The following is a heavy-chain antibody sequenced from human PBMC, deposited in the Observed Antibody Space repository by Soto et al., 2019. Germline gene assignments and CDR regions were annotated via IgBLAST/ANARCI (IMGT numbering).Heavy chain of an antibody. Sequence: GASVKVSCKASGYTFTSYGISWVRQAPGQGLEWMGWISAYNGNTNYAQKLQDRVTMTTDTSTSTAYMELRSLRSDDTAVYYCARDGDIVVVPAAKYDYWGQGTLVTGSS. D-gene: IGHD2-2*01. CDR2: ISAYNGNT. CDR3: ARDGDIVVVPAAKYDY. V-gene: IGHV1-18*01. J-gene: IGHJ4*02. CDR1: GYTFTSYG.